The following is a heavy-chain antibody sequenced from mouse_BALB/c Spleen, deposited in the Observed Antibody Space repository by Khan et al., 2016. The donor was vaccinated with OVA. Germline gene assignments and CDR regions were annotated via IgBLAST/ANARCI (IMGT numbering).Heavy chain of an antibody. D-gene: IGHD2-4*01. Sequence: QVQLKQSGPELVKPGALVKISCKASAYTFTSYDINWVMQRPGQGLEWIGWIYPGDGSIKYNEKFKGKATLTAEKSSSTAYMQLRSLTSENAAVYVCAREGLRGFAMDYWGQGTSVTVSS. J-gene: IGHJ4*01. V-gene: IGHV1S56*01. CDR1: AYTFTSYD. CDR3: AREGLRGFAMDY. CDR2: IYPGDGSI.